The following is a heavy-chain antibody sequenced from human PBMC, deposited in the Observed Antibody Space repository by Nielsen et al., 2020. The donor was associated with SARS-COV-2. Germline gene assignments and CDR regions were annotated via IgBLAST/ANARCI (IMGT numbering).Heavy chain of an antibody. CDR2: VSSSGGST. CDR3: AKPIDYYDSRPN. V-gene: IGHV3-23*01. Sequence: GESLKISCAASGFTFNIYAMAWVRRIPGRGLQWVTGVSSSGGSTYYTDSVKGRFTISRDNSKNTLYLQMNSLRAEDTAVYYCAKPIDYYDSRPNWGQGTLVTVSS. CDR1: GFTFNIYA. J-gene: IGHJ4*02. D-gene: IGHD3-22*01.